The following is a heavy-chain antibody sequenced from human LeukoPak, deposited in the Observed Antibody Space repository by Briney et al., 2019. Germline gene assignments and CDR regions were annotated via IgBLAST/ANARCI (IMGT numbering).Heavy chain of an antibody. V-gene: IGHV3-21*01. CDR1: GFTFNTYS. J-gene: IGHJ4*02. Sequence: NPGGSLRLSCAASGFTFNTYSMNWVRQAPGKGLEWVSSISSSSSYIYYADSVKGRFTISRDNAKNSLYLQMNSLRAEDTAVYYCARDAGITGTTEFDQWGQGTLVTVSS. D-gene: IGHD1-7*01. CDR2: ISSSSSYI. CDR3: ARDAGITGTTEFDQ.